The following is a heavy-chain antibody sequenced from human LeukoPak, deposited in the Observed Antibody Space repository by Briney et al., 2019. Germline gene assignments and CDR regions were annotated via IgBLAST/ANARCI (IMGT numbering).Heavy chain of an antibody. D-gene: IGHD3-10*01. J-gene: IGHJ6*02. CDR2: INPNSGGT. Sequence: ASVKLSCKASGYTFTGYYMHWVRQAPARGLEWMGWINPNSGGTNYARKFQGRVTMTRDTSISLAYMELSRMRSDDTAVYYCAIGITMVRGVTYYYYGMDVWGQGTTVTVSS. CDR3: AIGITMVRGVTYYYYGMDV. V-gene: IGHV1-2*02. CDR1: GYTFTGYY.